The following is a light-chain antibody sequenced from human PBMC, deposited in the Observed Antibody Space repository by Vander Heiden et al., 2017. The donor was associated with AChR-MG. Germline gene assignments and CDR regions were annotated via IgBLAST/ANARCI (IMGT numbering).Light chain of an antibody. Sequence: DLQMTHSPSSLSASVGDRVTITCRASQSISSYLNWYQQKPGKAPKLLIYAASSLQSGVPSRFSGSGSGTDFTLTISSLQPEDFATYYCQQNYSNWYTFGQGTKLEIK. CDR2: AAS. V-gene: IGKV1-39*01. J-gene: IGKJ2*01. CDR3: QQNYSNWYT. CDR1: QSISSY.